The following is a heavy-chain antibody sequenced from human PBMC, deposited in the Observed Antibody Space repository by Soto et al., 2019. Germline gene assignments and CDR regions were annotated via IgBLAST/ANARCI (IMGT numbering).Heavy chain of an antibody. CDR3: AKVSRKGSAIDFDY. Sequence: QVQLVQSGAELKKPGASVKVSCKASGYTFSNYDMNWVRQATGQGPEWIGWVNPNNGDTGYAQKFQGRVTLTTDISTTTAYMELTSLRSVDTAIYYCAKVSRKGSAIDFDYWGQGTLITVSS. D-gene: IGHD3-10*01. J-gene: IGHJ4*02. V-gene: IGHV1-8*01. CDR1: GYTFSNYD. CDR2: VNPNNGDT.